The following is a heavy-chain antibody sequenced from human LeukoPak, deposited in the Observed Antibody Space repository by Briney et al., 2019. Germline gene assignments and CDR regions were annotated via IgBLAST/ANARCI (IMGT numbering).Heavy chain of an antibody. CDR3: AKDGAGVAGTGWLDP. Sequence: GGSLRLSCAASGFTFSSYGMHWVRQAPGKGLEWVAVISYDGSNKYYADSVKGRFTISRDNSKNTLYLQMNSLRAEDTAVYYCAKDGAGVAGTGWLDPWGQGTLVTVSS. D-gene: IGHD6-19*01. V-gene: IGHV3-30*18. CDR2: ISYDGSNK. CDR1: GFTFSSYG. J-gene: IGHJ5*02.